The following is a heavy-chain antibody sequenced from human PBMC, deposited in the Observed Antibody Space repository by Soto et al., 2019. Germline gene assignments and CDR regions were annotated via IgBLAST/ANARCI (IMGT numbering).Heavy chain of an antibody. CDR3: AKDLFEQQLGWFDP. D-gene: IGHD6-13*01. J-gene: IGHJ5*02. CDR1: GFTFSSYA. CDR2: ISGSGGST. V-gene: IGHV3-23*01. Sequence: EVQLLESGGGLVQPGGSLRLSCAASGFTFSSYAMSWVRQAPGKGLEWVSAISGSGGSTYYADSVKGRFTISRDNSKNARYLRMNSLSAEDRAVYYCAKDLFEQQLGWFDPWGQGTLVTVSS.